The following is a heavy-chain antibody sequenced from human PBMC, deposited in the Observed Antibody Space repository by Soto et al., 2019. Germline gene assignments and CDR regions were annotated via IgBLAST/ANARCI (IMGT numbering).Heavy chain of an antibody. CDR1: GFSLSNYW. CDR3: VRIRRGDGYTFGY. J-gene: IGHJ4*02. V-gene: IGHV3-74*01. CDR2: INIDGSTT. Sequence: EVQLVESGGVSVQPGGSLRLSCAASGFSLSNYWMHWVRQAPGKGLVWVSRINIDGSTTTYADSVKGRFTISRDNAKNTLCLQMNSLRDEDTAVYYCVRIRRGDGYTFGYWGQGTLVTVSS. D-gene: IGHD5-12*01.